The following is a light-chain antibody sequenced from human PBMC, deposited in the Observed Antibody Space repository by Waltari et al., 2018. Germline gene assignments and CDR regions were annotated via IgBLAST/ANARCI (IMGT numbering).Light chain of an antibody. CDR3: SSYTGSSTLWV. CDR1: SRDSGTYNF. CDR2: DVS. Sequence: QSALTQPASVSGSPGQSITISCTGTSRDSGTYNFVSWYQQHPGKAPKLMIYDVSYRPSGVSNRFSGSKSGNTASLTISGLQAEDEADYYCSSYTGSSTLWVFGGGTKLSVL. V-gene: IGLV2-14*03. J-gene: IGLJ3*02.